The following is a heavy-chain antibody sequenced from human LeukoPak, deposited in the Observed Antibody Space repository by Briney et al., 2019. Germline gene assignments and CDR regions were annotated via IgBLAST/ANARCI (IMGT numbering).Heavy chain of an antibody. Sequence: PGGSLRLSCAASGFTFSNYAMNWVRQAPGKGLEWVGRIRSRADGGTAEYATAVEGRFTISRDDSTNTLYLHMSNVKTEDTAVYYCAKHIYGVVSIQQWGQGTLVTVSS. CDR1: GFTFSNYA. V-gene: IGHV3-15*01. J-gene: IGHJ1*01. D-gene: IGHD3-3*01. CDR2: IRSRADGGTA. CDR3: AKHIYGVVSIQQ.